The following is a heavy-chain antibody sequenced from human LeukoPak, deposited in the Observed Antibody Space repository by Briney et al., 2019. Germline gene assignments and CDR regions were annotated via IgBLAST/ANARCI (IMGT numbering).Heavy chain of an antibody. D-gene: IGHD2-2*01. CDR3: ARDTKYAFDN. J-gene: IGHJ4*02. CDR2: VGFSSGNT. CDR1: GFTFSDYS. Sequence: PGGSLRLSCAASGFTFSDYSMNWVRQAPGKGLEWISYVGFSSGNTKYADSVKGRFTISGDKAKNSLYLQMNSLRVEDTAVYYCARDTKYAFDNWGQGTLVTVSS. V-gene: IGHV3-48*01.